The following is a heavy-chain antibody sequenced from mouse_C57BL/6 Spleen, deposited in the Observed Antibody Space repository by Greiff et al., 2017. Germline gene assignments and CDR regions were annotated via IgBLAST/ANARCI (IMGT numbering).Heavy chain of an antibody. CDR1: GFTFSSYA. V-gene: IGHV5-4*01. CDR3: ARDGSYDGISYDDYWYFDV. Sequence: EVQVVESGGGLVKPGGSLKLSCAASGFTFSSYAMSWVRQTPEKRLEWVATISDGGSYTYYPDHVQGRFTISRDNAKNNLDLQMSHLNSEDTAMYYCARDGSYDGISYDDYWYFDVWGTGTTVTVSS. D-gene: IGHD1-1*01. CDR2: ISDGGSYT. J-gene: IGHJ1*03.